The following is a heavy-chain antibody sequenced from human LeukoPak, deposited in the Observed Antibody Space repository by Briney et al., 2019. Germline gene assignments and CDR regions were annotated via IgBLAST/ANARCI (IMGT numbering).Heavy chain of an antibody. Sequence: GGSLSFSCEAPGLTVGSTSLGWVGKAQGKGLGWVSVIYSGGSTYYADSVKGRFTISRDNSKNTLYLQMNSLRAEDTAVYYCARNLVVGGYVDYWGQGTLVTVSS. J-gene: IGHJ4*02. CDR3: ARNLVVGGYVDY. CDR1: GLTVGSTS. D-gene: IGHD2-21*01. V-gene: IGHV3-53*01. CDR2: IYSGGST.